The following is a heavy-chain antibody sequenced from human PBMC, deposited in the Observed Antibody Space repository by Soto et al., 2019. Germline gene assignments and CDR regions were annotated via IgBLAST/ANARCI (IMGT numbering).Heavy chain of an antibody. CDR3: ARVRTAISVDAFDI. CDR2: ISAYNGNT. CDR1: GYTFTSYG. D-gene: IGHD2-21*02. V-gene: IGHV1-18*01. J-gene: IGHJ3*02. Sequence: GASVKVSCKASGYTFTSYGIIWVRQAPGQGLEWMGWISAYNGNTNYAQKLQGRVTMTTDTSTSTAYMELRSLRSDDTALYYCARVRTAISVDAFDIWGQGTMVTVSS.